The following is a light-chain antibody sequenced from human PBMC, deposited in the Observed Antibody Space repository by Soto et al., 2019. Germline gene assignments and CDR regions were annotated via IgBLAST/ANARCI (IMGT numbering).Light chain of an antibody. CDR3: QYYSSRRSSGV. Sequence: QSVLTQPPSVSGAPGQRVTISCTGSSSNIGAGYDVHWYQQLPGTAPKLLIYGNSNRPSGVPDRFSGSKSGTSASLAITGLQADDEDDYYWQYYSSRRSSGVFGGGTKLTVL. CDR2: GNS. J-gene: IGLJ3*02. CDR1: SSNIGAGYD. V-gene: IGLV1-40*01.